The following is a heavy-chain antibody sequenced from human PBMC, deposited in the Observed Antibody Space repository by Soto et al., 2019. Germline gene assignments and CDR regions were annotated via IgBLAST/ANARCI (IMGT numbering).Heavy chain of an antibody. CDR2: IIPIFGTA. Sequence: SVKVSCKASGGTFSSYAISWVRQAPGQGLERMGGIIPIFGTANYAQKFQGRVTITADESTSTAYMELSSLRSEDTAVYYCARVGYSYDSYYYYGMDVWGQGTTVTVSS. J-gene: IGHJ6*02. CDR1: GGTFSSYA. CDR3: ARVGYSYDSYYYYGMDV. V-gene: IGHV1-69*13. D-gene: IGHD5-18*01.